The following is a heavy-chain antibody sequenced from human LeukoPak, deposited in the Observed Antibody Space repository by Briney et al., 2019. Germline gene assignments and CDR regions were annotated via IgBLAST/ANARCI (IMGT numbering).Heavy chain of an antibody. Sequence: SVKVSCKASGYTFTAYYMHWVRQVPGQGLEWMGGIIPIFGTANYAQKFQGRVTITADESTSTAYMELSSLRSEDTAVYYCAPNYSSGPVAFDIWGQGTMVTVSS. CDR3: APNYSSGPVAFDI. D-gene: IGHD6-25*01. CDR1: GYTFTAYY. J-gene: IGHJ3*02. CDR2: IIPIFGTA. V-gene: IGHV1-69*13.